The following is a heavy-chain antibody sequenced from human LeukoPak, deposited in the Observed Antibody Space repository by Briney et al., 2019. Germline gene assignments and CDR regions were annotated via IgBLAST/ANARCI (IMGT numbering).Heavy chain of an antibody. J-gene: IGHJ6*02. D-gene: IGHD6-6*01. V-gene: IGHV4-31*03. Sequence: TLSLTCTVSGGSISSGGYYWSWIRQHPGKGLESIGYIYYSGSTYYNPSLKSRVTISVDTSKNQFSLKLSSVTAADTAVYYCARDGSSSSPNYYYGMDVWGQGTTVTVSS. CDR1: GGSISSGGYY. CDR3: ARDGSSSSPNYYYGMDV. CDR2: IYYSGST.